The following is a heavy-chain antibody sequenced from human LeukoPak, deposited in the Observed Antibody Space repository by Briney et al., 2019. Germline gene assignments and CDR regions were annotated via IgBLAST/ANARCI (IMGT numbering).Heavy chain of an antibody. Sequence: TGGSLRLSCAASGFTVSSNYMSWVGQAPGKGLEWVSVIYSGGSTYYADSVKGRFTISRDNSKNTLYLQMNSLRAEDTAVYYCARENLAAASFDYWDHGTLVTVSS. J-gene: IGHJ4*01. V-gene: IGHV3-53*01. D-gene: IGHD6-13*01. CDR3: ARENLAAASFDY. CDR1: GFTVSSNY. CDR2: IYSGGST.